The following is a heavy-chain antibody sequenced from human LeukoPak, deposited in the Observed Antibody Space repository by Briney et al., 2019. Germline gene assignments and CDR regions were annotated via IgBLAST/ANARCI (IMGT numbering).Heavy chain of an antibody. Sequence: GGSLRLSCAASGFTFSSYSMNWVRQAPGKGLEWVSSISSSSSYIYYADSVKGRFTISRDNAKNSLYLQMNSLRAEDTAVYYCAKIPTWDYDILTGYLGDNWGQGTLVTVSS. CDR2: ISSSSSYI. D-gene: IGHD3-9*01. V-gene: IGHV3-21*01. J-gene: IGHJ4*02. CDR1: GFTFSSYS. CDR3: AKIPTWDYDILTGYLGDN.